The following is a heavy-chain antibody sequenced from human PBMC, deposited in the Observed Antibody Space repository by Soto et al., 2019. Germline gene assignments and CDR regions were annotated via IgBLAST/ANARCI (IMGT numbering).Heavy chain of an antibody. CDR1: GASISSSSYY. CDR2: LYYTGTT. V-gene: IGHV4-39*01. D-gene: IGHD5-18*01. J-gene: IGHJ4*02. Sequence: SETLSLTCTVSGASISSSSYYWGWIRQPPGKGLEWIGSLYYTGTTSYNPSLKSRVTISVDTSKNQFSLSLSSVTAADTAVYYCARIPRYNFGFFSPQPPDCGGQGTLVTVSS. CDR3: ARIPRYNFGFFSPQPPDC.